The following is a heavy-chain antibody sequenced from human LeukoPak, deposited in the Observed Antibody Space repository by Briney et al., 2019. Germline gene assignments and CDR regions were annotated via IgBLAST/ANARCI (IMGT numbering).Heavy chain of an antibody. CDR3: ARVYWVTGPFDY. Sequence: GRSLRLSCAASGFTFSSYGMHWVRQAPGKGLEWVAVIWYDGSNKYYADFVKGRFTISRDNSKNTLYLQMNSLRAEDTAVYYCARVYWVTGPFDYWGQGTLVTVSS. D-gene: IGHD7-27*01. V-gene: IGHV3-33*01. CDR1: GFTFSSYG. CDR2: IWYDGSNK. J-gene: IGHJ4*02.